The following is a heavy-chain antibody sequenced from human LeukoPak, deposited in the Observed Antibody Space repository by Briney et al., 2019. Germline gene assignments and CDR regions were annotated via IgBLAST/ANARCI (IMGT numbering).Heavy chain of an antibody. D-gene: IGHD1-1*01. V-gene: IGHV3-74*01. J-gene: IGHJ4*02. CDR1: GMIISGSW. CDR2: IKGDGSTT. Sequence: GGSLRLSCAASGMIISGSWMHWVRQAPGKGLVWVSRIKGDGSTTSYADSVRGRFTISRDNAKNTVYLQMNSLRAEDTAVYYCARSDNLDYWGQGTLVTASS. CDR3: ARSDNLDY.